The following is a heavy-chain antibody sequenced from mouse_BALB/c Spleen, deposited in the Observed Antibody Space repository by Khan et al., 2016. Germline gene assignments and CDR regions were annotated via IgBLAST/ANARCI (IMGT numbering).Heavy chain of an antibody. CDR1: GYTFTSYW. CDR3: ARGGLRRDYYAMDY. D-gene: IGHD2-4*01. V-gene: IGHV1S132*01. J-gene: IGHJ4*01. CDR2: IFPGTGTT. Sequence: QVQLQQSGAELVKPGASVKLSCKTSGYTFTSYWIQWVKQRPGQGLGWIGEIFPGTGTTYYNEKFKGKATLTIDTSSGTAYMQLSSLTSEDSAVYYCARGGLRRDYYAMDYWGQGTSVTVSS.